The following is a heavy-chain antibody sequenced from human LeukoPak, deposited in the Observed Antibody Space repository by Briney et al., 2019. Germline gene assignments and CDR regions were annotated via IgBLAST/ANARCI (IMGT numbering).Heavy chain of an antibody. V-gene: IGHV3-21*01. J-gene: IGHJ5*01. CDR2: ISPTSGHI. Sequence: KSGGSLRLSCAASGFTFNTYSMNWVRQAPGEGLEWVSSISPTSGHIYYADSVKGRFTIASDRAQRSLSLPTSSLPAEDTAVYYCPSGSYGHSDSWRQATLVTVSS. D-gene: IGHD4-17*01. CDR1: GFTFNTYS. CDR3: PSGSYGHSDS.